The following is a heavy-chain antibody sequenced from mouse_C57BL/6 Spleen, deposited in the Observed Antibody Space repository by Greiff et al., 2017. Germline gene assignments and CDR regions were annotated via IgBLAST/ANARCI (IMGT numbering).Heavy chain of an antibody. CDR3: ARSGGSSYAWYFDV. CDR2: IYPGDGDT. J-gene: IGHJ1*03. V-gene: IGHV1-82*01. Sequence: QVQLKESGPELVKPGASVKISCKASGYAFSSSWMNWVKQRPGKGLEWIGRIYPGDGDTNYNGKFKGKATLTADKSSSTAYMQLSSLTSEDSAVYFCARSGGSSYAWYFDVWGTGTTVTVSS. D-gene: IGHD1-1*01. CDR1: GYAFSSSW.